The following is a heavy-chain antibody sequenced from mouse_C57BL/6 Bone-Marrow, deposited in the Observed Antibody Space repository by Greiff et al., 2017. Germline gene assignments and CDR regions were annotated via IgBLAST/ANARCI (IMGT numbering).Heavy chain of an antibody. CDR3: ARDDYLYAMDY. CDR2: ISYSGST. V-gene: IGHV3-1*01. Sequence: EVKLQESGPGMVKPSQSLSLTCTVTGYSITSGYDWHWIRHFPGNTLEWMGYISYSGSTNYNPSLKSRISITHDTSKNHFFLKLNSVTTEDTATYYCARDDYLYAMDYWGQGTSVTVSS. J-gene: IGHJ4*01. D-gene: IGHD5-5*01. CDR1: GYSITSGYD.